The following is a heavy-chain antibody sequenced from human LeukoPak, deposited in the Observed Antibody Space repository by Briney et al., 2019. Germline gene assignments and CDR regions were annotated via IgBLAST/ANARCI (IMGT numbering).Heavy chain of an antibody. Sequence: GGSLRLSCAASGSTFSSYAMSWVRQAPGKGLEWVSAISGSGGSTYYADSVKGRFTISRDNSKNTLYLQMNSLRAEDTAVYYCARFPRLQYYFDYWGQGTLVTVSS. V-gene: IGHV3-23*01. CDR1: GSTFSSYA. CDR2: ISGSGGST. D-gene: IGHD3-10*01. CDR3: ARFPRLQYYFDY. J-gene: IGHJ4*02.